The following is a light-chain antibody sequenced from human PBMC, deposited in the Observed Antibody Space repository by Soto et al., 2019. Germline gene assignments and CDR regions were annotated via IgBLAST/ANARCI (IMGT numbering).Light chain of an antibody. CDR1: QSLLHSNGYTY. CDR3: MQALQTPT. J-gene: IGKJ1*01. Sequence: DIVMTQSPLSPPVTPGEPASISCTSSQSLLHSNGYTYLDWYLQKPGQSPQLLIYLGSNRASGVPDRFSGSGSGTDFTLKISRVEAEDVGVYYCMQALQTPTFGQGTKVDIK. V-gene: IGKV2-28*01. CDR2: LGS.